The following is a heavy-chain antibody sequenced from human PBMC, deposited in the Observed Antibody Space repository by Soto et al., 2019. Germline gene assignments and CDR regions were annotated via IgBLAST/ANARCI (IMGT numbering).Heavy chain of an antibody. Sequence: PGGSLRLSCAASGFTFRIYSMNWVRQAPGKGLEWISYMTSDTKTIKYADSVKGRFTITRDNDKNSVYLQMTSLRDEDTAVYYCARSVEGHFDYWGQGTLVTVYS. V-gene: IGHV3-48*02. D-gene: IGHD6-19*01. CDR3: ARSVEGHFDY. J-gene: IGHJ4*02. CDR2: MTSDTKTI. CDR1: GFTFRIYS.